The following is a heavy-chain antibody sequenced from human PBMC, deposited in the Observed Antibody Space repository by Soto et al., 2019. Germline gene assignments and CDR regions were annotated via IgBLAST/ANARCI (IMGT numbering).Heavy chain of an antibody. CDR3: AKVSYGSGSYYYYFDY. V-gene: IGHV3-30*18. CDR1: GFTFSSYG. J-gene: IGHJ4*02. D-gene: IGHD3-10*01. Sequence: PGGSLRLSCAASGFTFSSYGMHWVRQAPGKGLEWVAVISYDGSNKYYADSVKGRFTISRDNSKNTLYLQMNSLRAEDTAVYYCAKVSYGSGSYYYYFDYWGQGTLVTVSS. CDR2: ISYDGSNK.